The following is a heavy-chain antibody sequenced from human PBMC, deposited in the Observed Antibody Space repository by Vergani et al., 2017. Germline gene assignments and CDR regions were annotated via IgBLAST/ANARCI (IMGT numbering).Heavy chain of an antibody. V-gene: IGHV7-4-1*01. D-gene: IGHD6-19*01. CDR1: GVNYRSLA. J-gene: IGHJ4*02. CDR3: ARAKRGRLAVGATDS. Sequence: QVHLLQSGAEVKKPWSSVKVSCKASGVNYRSLAISWVRLAPGQGLEWMGRINPTTGNPTYARAFTGRFVFSLDTSISTAYLQIGSLKAEDTAVYFCARAKRGRLAVGATDSWGQGTLVTVSS. CDR2: INPTTGNP.